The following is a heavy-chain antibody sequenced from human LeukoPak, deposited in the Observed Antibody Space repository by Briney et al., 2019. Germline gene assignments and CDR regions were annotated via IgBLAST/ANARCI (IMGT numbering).Heavy chain of an antibody. D-gene: IGHD3-10*01. J-gene: IGHJ4*02. V-gene: IGHV3-9*01. Sequence: GGSLRLSCAASGFTFDDYAMHWVRQAPGKGLEWVSGISWNSGSIGYADSVKGRFTISRDNAKNSLYLQMNSLRAEDTALYYCAKVGVMVRGVIEGYFDYWGQGTLVTVSS. CDR1: GFTFDDYA. CDR3: AKVGVMVRGVIEGYFDY. CDR2: ISWNSGSI.